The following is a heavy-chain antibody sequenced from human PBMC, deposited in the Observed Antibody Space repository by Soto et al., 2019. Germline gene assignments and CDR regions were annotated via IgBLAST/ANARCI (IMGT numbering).Heavy chain of an antibody. D-gene: IGHD6-19*01. CDR1: GDSISSYY. V-gene: IGHV4-59*08. CDR3: ARRDSSGWYYFDY. J-gene: IGHJ4*02. CDR2: IYYSGST. Sequence: LSISRTASGDSISSYYWTWIRKPPGKGLEWIGYIYYSGSTNYNPSLKSRVTISVDTSKNQFSLKLSSVTAADTAVYYCARRDSSGWYYFDYWGQGTLVTVSS.